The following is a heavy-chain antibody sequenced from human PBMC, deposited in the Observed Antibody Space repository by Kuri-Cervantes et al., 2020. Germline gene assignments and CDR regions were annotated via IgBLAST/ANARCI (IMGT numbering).Heavy chain of an antibody. CDR1: GFTFNNYD. CDR2: IGTAGDT. J-gene: IGHJ4*02. CDR3: ARGGSYDFWSGYYTLRIPLDY. Sequence: GGSLRLSCAASGFTFNNYDMHWVRQPTGKGLEWVSAIGTAGDTYYPGSVKGRFTISRDNAKNSLYLQMNSLRAEGTAVYYCARGGSYDFWSGYYTLRIPLDYWGQGTLVTVSS. D-gene: IGHD3-3*01. V-gene: IGHV3-13*01.